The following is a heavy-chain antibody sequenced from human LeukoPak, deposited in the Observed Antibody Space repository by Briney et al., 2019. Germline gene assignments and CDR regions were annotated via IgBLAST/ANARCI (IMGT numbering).Heavy chain of an antibody. CDR2: ISAYNGNT. CDR3: ARMRYDSSGYFGFDY. V-gene: IGHV1-18*01. Sequence: ASVKVSCKASGYTFTSYGISWVRQAPGQGLEWMGWISAYNGNTNYAQKLQGRVTMTTDTSTSTAYMELRSLRSDDTAVYYCARMRYDSSGYFGFDYWGQGTLVTVSS. D-gene: IGHD3-22*01. CDR1: GYTFTSYG. J-gene: IGHJ4*02.